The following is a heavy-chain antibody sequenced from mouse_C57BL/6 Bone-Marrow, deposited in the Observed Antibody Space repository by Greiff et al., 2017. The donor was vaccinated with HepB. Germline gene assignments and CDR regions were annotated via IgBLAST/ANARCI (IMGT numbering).Heavy chain of an antibody. V-gene: IGHV6-6*01. CDR2: IRNKANNHAT. D-gene: IGHD1-1*01. Sequence: EVQGVESGGGLVQPGGSMKLSCAASGFTFSDAWMDWVRQSPEKGLEWVAEIRNKANNHATYYAESVKGRFTISRDDSKSSVYLQMNSLRAEDTGIYYCTRTVVATRDYAMDYWGQGTSVTVSS. CDR1: GFTFSDAW. CDR3: TRTVVATRDYAMDY. J-gene: IGHJ4*01.